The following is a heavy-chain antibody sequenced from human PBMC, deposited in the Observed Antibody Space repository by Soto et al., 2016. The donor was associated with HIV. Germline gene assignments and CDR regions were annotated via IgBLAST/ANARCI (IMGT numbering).Heavy chain of an antibody. V-gene: IGHV3-9*03. D-gene: IGHD2-8*02. Sequence: EVQLVESGGGLVQPGRSLRLSCAASGFTFDDYAMHWVRQAPGKGLEWVSGISWNSGSIGYADSVKGRFTISRDNAKNSLYLQMNSLRAEDMALYYCAKGNSGGVGVCFDYWGQGTLVTVSS. CDR3: AKGNSGGVGVCFDY. CDR2: ISWNSGSI. CDR1: GFTFDDYA. J-gene: IGHJ4*02.